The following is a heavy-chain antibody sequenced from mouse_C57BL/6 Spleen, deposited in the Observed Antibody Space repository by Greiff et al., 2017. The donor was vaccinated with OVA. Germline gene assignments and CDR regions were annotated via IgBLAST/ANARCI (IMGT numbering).Heavy chain of an antibody. V-gene: IGHV1-55*01. CDR1: GYTFTSSW. CDR2: IYPGSGST. Sequence: VQLQQPGAELVKPGASVKMSCKASGYTFTSSWITWVKQRPGQGLEWIGDIYPGSGSTNYNEKFKSKATLTVDTSSSTAYMQLSSLTSEDSAVYYCARSDARYFDVWGTGTTVTVSS. CDR3: ARSDARYFDV. J-gene: IGHJ1*03.